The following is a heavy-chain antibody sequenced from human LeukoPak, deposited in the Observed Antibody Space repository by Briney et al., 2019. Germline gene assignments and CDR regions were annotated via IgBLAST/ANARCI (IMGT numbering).Heavy chain of an antibody. CDR1: GFTFSDYN. CDR2: INWNGGST. D-gene: IGHD6-13*01. V-gene: IGHV3-20*01. Sequence: PGGSLRLSCAASGFTFSDYNMNWVRQSPEKGLEWVSGINWNGGSTGYADSVKGRFTISRDNAKNSLYLQMNSLRAEDTALYHCARESNSIAAPLDYWGQGTLVTVSS. CDR3: ARESNSIAAPLDY. J-gene: IGHJ4*02.